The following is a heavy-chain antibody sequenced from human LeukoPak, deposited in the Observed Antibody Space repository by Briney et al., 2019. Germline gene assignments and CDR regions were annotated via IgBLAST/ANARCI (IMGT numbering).Heavy chain of an antibody. CDR1: GFTLDNYA. V-gene: IGHV3-23*01. J-gene: IGHJ4*02. CDR2: IRVSDGYT. CDR3: ARVAGSYSIRPFDF. Sequence: GGSLRLSCAASGFTLDNYAMTWVRQAPGKGLEWVSAIRVSDGYTYYADSVQGRFIISRDKSKNTVSLQMNSLTGDDTALYYCARVAGSYSIRPFDFWGQGIVVIVSS. D-gene: IGHD1-26*01.